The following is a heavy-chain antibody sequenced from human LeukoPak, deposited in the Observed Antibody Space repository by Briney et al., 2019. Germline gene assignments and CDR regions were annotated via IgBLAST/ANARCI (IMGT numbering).Heavy chain of an antibody. CDR1: GFTFSSYA. J-gene: IGHJ3*02. D-gene: IGHD4-23*01. V-gene: IGHV3-23*01. Sequence: PGGSLRLSCAASGFTFSSYAMSWVRQAPGKGLEWVSSISGSGGSTYYADSVRGRFTVSRDNSRNTLALQTSSLRAEDTAVYYCAGSPTVDAAFDIWGQGTMVTVSS. CDR2: ISGSGGST. CDR3: AGSPTVDAAFDI.